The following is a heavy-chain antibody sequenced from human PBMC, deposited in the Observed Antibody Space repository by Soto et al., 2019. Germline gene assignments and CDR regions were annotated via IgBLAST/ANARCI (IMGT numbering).Heavy chain of an antibody. Sequence: LXLTCAASAFTFGSYLMNWVRQAPGKGLVWVSRIDSDGSSTTYADSVKGRFTTSRDNAKNTLYLQMSSLRVEDTAVYYCARGRPYGMDVWGQGTTVTVSS. CDR1: AFTFGSYL. V-gene: IGHV3-74*01. CDR3: ARGRPYGMDV. J-gene: IGHJ6*02. CDR2: IDSDGSST.